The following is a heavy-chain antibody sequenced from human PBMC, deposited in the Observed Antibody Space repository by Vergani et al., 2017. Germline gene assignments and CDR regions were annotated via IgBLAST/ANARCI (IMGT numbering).Heavy chain of an antibody. CDR1: GFTFDDYT. CDR3: ASSMKPPLGHPYYYYYYCMDV. J-gene: IGHJ6*02. D-gene: IGHD2/OR15-2a*01. Sequence: EVQLVESGGVVVQPGGSLRLSCAASGFTFDDYTMHWVRQAPGKGLEWVSLISWDGGXTYYADSVKGRFTISRDNSKNSLYLQMNSLRTEDTALYYCASSMKPPLGHPYYYYYYCMDVWGQGTTVTVS. V-gene: IGHV3-43*01. CDR2: ISWDGGXT.